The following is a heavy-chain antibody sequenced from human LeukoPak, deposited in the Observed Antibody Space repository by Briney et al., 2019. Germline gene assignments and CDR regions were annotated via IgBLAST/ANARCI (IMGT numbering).Heavy chain of an antibody. CDR1: GFTFSNYA. CDR2: ISHDGGNK. J-gene: IGHJ6*02. V-gene: IGHV3-30*14. CDR3: ARDRDYGDIGGMDV. D-gene: IGHD4-17*01. Sequence: GGSLRLSCAASGFTFSNYAMHWVRQTPGKGLEWVAVISHDGGNKHYVDSVKGRFTISRDNSKNTLYLQMNSLRAEDTAVYYCARDRDYGDIGGMDVWGQGTTVTVSS.